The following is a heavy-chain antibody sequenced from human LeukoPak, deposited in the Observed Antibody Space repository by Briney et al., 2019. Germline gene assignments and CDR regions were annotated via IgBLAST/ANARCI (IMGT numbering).Heavy chain of an antibody. J-gene: IGHJ3*02. CDR3: AKDLDYYDSSGYYGSNAFDI. CDR1: GFTFDDYA. CDR2: INWNSGSI. Sequence: PGGSLRLSCAVSGFTFDDYAMHWVRQVPGKGLEWVSGINWNSGSIGYADSVKGRFTISRDNAKNSLYLQMNSLRAEDTALYYCAKDLDYYDSSGYYGSNAFDIWGQGTMVTVSS. D-gene: IGHD3-22*01. V-gene: IGHV3-9*01.